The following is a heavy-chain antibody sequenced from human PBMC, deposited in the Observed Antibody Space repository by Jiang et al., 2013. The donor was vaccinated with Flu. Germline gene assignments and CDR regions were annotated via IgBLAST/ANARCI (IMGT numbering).Heavy chain of an antibody. V-gene: IGHV4-59*02. J-gene: IGHJ5*02. CDR2: FYYSGGT. CDR1: GVSVSNYY. D-gene: IGHD2-21*01. CDR3: ARHLAYSGSGKGWFDP. Sequence: GSGLVKPSETLSLTCNVSGVSVSNYYWSWIRQSPGKGLEWIGQFYYSGGTDYNPSLKNRVAISADRSKNQLSLELTSVTATDTAVYFCARHLAYSGSGKGWFDPWGQGILVTVSS.